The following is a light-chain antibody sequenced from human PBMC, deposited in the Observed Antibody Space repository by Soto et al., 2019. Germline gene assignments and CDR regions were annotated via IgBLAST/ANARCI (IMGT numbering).Light chain of an antibody. V-gene: IGKV3-15*01. Sequence: EIMRTQSLATLSVSRGERATLSCRASPSVSSNLAWYQHKPGQAPRLLIYGASTRATGIPARFRGSGSGTEFTLTISSLQSEDFAVYYCQQYNDWPPITFGQGTRLENK. J-gene: IGKJ5*01. CDR1: PSVSSN. CDR3: QQYNDWPPIT. CDR2: GAS.